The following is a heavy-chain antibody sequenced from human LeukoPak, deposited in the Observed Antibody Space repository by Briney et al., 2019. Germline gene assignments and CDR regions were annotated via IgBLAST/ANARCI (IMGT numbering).Heavy chain of an antibody. Sequence: PGGSLRLSCAASGFTFNDYYMSWIRQAPGKGLEWVAVISYDGSNKYYADSVKGRFTISRDNSKNTLYLQMNSLRAEDTAVYYCARDPRYCSSTSCPRDYYYYYMDVWGKGTTVTVSS. J-gene: IGHJ6*03. CDR1: GFTFNDYY. CDR2: ISYDGSNK. CDR3: ARDPRYCSSTSCPRDYYYYYMDV. V-gene: IGHV3-30-3*01. D-gene: IGHD2-2*01.